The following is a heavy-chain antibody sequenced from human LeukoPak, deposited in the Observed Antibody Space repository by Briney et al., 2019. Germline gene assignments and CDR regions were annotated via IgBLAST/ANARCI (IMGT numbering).Heavy chain of an antibody. Sequence: GGSLRLSCAASGFTYDDYAMHWGPQAPRKGLECVSGISWNSGSIGYADSVKGRFTISRDNAKNSLYLQMNSLRAEDMALYYCAKDLDLVATGAFDYWGQGTLVTVSS. CDR3: AKDLDLVATGAFDY. CDR1: GFTYDDYA. J-gene: IGHJ4*02. CDR2: ISWNSGSI. D-gene: IGHD5-12*01. V-gene: IGHV3-9*03.